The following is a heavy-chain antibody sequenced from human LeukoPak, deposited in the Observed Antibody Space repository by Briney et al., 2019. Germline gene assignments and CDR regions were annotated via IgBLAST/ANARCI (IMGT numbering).Heavy chain of an antibody. CDR1: GFTFSSYE. CDR3: ASALYSSGWYVWLDAFDI. Sequence: GGSLRLSCAASGFTFSSYEMNWVRQAPGKGLEWVSYISSSGSTIYYADSVKGRFTISRDNAKNSLYLQMNSLRAEDTAVYYCASALYSSGWYVWLDAFDIWGQGTMVTVSS. D-gene: IGHD6-19*01. J-gene: IGHJ3*02. V-gene: IGHV3-48*03. CDR2: ISSSGSTI.